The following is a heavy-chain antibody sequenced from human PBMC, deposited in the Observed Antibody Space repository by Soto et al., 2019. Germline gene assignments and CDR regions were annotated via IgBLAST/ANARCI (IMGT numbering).Heavy chain of an antibody. Sequence: ASLKVSCKVSGYTLTELSMHWVRQAPGKGLEWMGGFDPEDGETIYAQKFQGRVTMTEDTSTDTAYMELSSLRSEETAVYYCATVRGYCSSTSCYGLDYWGQGTLVTVSS. CDR2: FDPEDGET. J-gene: IGHJ4*02. CDR3: ATVRGYCSSTSCYGLDY. D-gene: IGHD2-2*01. V-gene: IGHV1-24*01. CDR1: GYTLTELS.